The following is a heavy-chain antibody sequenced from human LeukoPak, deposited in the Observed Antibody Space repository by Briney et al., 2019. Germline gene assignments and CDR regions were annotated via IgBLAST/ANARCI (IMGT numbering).Heavy chain of an antibody. CDR1: GYSFTSYW. CDR2: IDPADSQT. J-gene: IGHJ4*02. CDR3: ARQLTSGDCDY. Sequence: GESMRISCQGSGYSFTSYWICWVRQMPGRGLEWMGRIDPADSQTNYSPSFQGHVTISADKSISTVYLQWSTLKASDTAMYYCARQLTSGDCDYWGQGTLVTVSS. V-gene: IGHV5-10-1*01. D-gene: IGHD1-1*01.